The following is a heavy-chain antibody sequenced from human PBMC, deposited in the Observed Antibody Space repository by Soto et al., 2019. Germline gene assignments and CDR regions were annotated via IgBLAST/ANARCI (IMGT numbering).Heavy chain of an antibody. CDR3: ANDSIAAAGTGTQDYYYYGMDV. J-gene: IGHJ6*02. D-gene: IGHD6-13*01. V-gene: IGHV3-43*01. CDR2: ISWDGGST. CDR1: GFTFDDYT. Sequence: GGSLRLSCAASGFTFDDYTMHWVRQAPGKGLEWVSLISWDGGSTYYADYVKGRFTISRDNSKNYLYLLMNCLITEDSALYYCANDSIAAAGTGTQDYYYYGMDVWGQGTTVTVSS.